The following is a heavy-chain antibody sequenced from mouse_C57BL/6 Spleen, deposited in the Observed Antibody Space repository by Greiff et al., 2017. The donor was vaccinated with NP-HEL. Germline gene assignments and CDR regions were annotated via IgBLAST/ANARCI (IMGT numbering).Heavy chain of an antibody. V-gene: IGHV5-4*01. CDR1: GFTFSSYA. J-gene: IGHJ2*01. Sequence: DVHLVESGGGLVKPGGSLKLSCAASGFTFSSYAMSWVRQTPEKRLEWVATISDGGSYTYYPDNVKGRFTISRDNAKNNLYLQMSHLKSEDTAMYYCARADDGDYWGQGTTLTVSS. CDR3: ARADDGDY. CDR2: ISDGGSYT. D-gene: IGHD2-3*01.